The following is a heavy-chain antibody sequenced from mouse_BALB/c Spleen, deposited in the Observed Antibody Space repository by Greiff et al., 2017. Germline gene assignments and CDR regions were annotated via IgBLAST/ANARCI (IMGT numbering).Heavy chain of an antibody. Sequence: QVHVKQSGAELVRPGTSVKVSCKASGYAFTNYLIEWVKQRPGQGLEWIGVINPGSGGTNYNEKFKGKATLTADKSSSTAYMQLSSLTSDDSAVYFCARSPYYYGSGFAYWGQGTLVTVSA. CDR2: INPGSGGT. J-gene: IGHJ3*01. V-gene: IGHV1-54*03. CDR1: GYAFTNYL. D-gene: IGHD1-1*01. CDR3: ARSPYYYGSGFAY.